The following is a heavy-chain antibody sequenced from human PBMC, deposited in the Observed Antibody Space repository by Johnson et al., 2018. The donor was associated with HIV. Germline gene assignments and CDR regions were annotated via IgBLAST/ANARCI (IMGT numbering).Heavy chain of an antibody. CDR1: GFTFSSYW. D-gene: IGHD6-13*01. Sequence: VQLVESGGGVVQPGKSLRLSCAASGFTFSSYWMHWVRQAPGKGLVWVSRINSDGSSTRYADSVKGRFTISRDNAKNSLYLQMNSLRAEDTAVYYCARDPVSSSWGWHAFDIWGQGTMVTVSS. J-gene: IGHJ3*02. CDR3: ARDPVSSSWGWHAFDI. V-gene: IGHV3-74*01. CDR2: INSDGSST.